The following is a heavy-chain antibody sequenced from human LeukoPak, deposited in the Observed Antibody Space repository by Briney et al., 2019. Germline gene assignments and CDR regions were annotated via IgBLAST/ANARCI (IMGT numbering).Heavy chain of an antibody. J-gene: IGHJ3*02. CDR2: IKQDGSEK. D-gene: IGHD1-1*01. CDR1: GFTFSSYW. V-gene: IGHV3-7*01. CDR3: ARGVGANVERFNWNDPAI. Sequence: QSGGSLRLSCAASGFTFSSYWMSWVRQAPGKGLEWVANIKQDGSEKYYVDSVKGRFTISRDNAKNSLYLQMNSLRAEDTAVYYFARGVGANVERFNWNDPAIWGQGTMVTVSS.